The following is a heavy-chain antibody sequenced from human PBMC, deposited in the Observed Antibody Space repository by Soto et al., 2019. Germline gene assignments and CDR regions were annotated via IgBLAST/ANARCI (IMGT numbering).Heavy chain of an antibody. Sequence: ASVKVSCKASGYTFTSYDINWVRQATGQGLEWMGWMNPNSGNTGYAQKFQGRVTLTRNTSISTAYMELSGLRSEDTAVYYCASDYGGNRYYYGMDVWGQGTTVTVYS. CDR2: MNPNSGNT. V-gene: IGHV1-8*01. J-gene: IGHJ6*02. CDR1: GYTFTSYD. CDR3: ASDYGGNRYYYGMDV. D-gene: IGHD4-17*01.